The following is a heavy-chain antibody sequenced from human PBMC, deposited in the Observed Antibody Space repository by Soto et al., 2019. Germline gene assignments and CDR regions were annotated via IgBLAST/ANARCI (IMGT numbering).Heavy chain of an antibody. D-gene: IGHD6-13*01. Sequence: SETLSLTCAVYGGSFSGYYWSWIRQPPGKGLEWIGEINHSGSTNYNPSLKSRVAISVDTSKNQFSLKLSSVTAADTAVYYCARQQLWLYYYYYGMDVWGQGTTVTVSS. J-gene: IGHJ6*02. V-gene: IGHV4-34*01. CDR2: INHSGST. CDR1: GGSFSGYY. CDR3: ARQQLWLYYYYYGMDV.